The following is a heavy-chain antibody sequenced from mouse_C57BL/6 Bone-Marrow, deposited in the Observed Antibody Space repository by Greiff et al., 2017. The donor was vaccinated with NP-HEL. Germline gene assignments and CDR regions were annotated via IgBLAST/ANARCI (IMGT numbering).Heavy chain of an antibody. CDR1: GYAFSSSW. CDR3: ARYAWEGFDY. V-gene: IGHV1-82*01. D-gene: IGHD4-1*01. Sequence: QVQLKESGPELVKPGASVKISCKASGYAFSSSWMNWVKQRPGKGLEWIGRIYPGDGDTNYNGKFKGKATLTADKSSSTAYMQRSSLTSEDSAVYFCARYAWEGFDYWGQGTTLTVSS. CDR2: IYPGDGDT. J-gene: IGHJ2*01.